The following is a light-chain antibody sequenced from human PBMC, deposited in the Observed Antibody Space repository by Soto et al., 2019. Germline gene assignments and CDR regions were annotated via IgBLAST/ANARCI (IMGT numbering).Light chain of an antibody. V-gene: IGKV1-39*01. J-gene: IGKJ5*01. CDR3: QQSYSIPIT. Sequence: DIQMTQSPSSLSASVGDRITIACWASQGISVYLNWFQKKPGEAPKLLIHAAVNLQSGAPSRFSGSGSGTDFTLTISSLQAEDFATYYCQQSYSIPITFGQGTRLEIK. CDR2: AAV. CDR1: QGISVY.